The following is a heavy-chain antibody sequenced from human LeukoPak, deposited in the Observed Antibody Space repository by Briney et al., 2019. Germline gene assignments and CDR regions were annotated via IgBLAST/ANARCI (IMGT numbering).Heavy chain of an antibody. CDR3: ARRSDYGGNGNYFDY. CDR1: GFTFSSYG. V-gene: IGHV3-23*01. Sequence: GGSLRLSCAASGFTFSSYGMSWVRQAPGKGLEWVSTVSGRDSNTYYADSVEGRFIISRDNSRNTLYLQMNSLRAEDTAVYYCARRSDYGGNGNYFDYWGQGTLVTVSS. D-gene: IGHD4-23*01. J-gene: IGHJ4*02. CDR2: VSGRDSNT.